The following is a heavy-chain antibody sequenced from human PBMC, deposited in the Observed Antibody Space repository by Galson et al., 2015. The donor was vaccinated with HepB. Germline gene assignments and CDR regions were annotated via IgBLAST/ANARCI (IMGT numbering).Heavy chain of an antibody. V-gene: IGHV3-9*01. Sequence: SLRLSCAASGFTFDDYAMHWVRQAPGKGLEWVSGISWNSGSIGYADSVKGRFTISRDNAKNSLYLQMNSLRAEDTALYYCAKDRGSSGWLTFDYWGQGTLVTVSS. CDR2: ISWNSGSI. J-gene: IGHJ4*02. CDR1: GFTFDDYA. D-gene: IGHD6-19*01. CDR3: AKDRGSSGWLTFDY.